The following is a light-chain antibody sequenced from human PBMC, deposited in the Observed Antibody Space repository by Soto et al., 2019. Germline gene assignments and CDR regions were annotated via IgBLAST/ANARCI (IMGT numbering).Light chain of an antibody. CDR3: QQSDSTPYT. CDR1: QTISTY. V-gene: IGKV1-39*01. CDR2: DAS. J-gene: IGKJ2*01. Sequence: DIQMTQSPSSLSASVGDRVTITCRASQTISTYLHWYQQKPGKAPRLLIYDASSLLSGVPSRFSGSGSGTDFTLTIASLQPEDFSTDDCQQSDSTPYTFGQGTKVEI.